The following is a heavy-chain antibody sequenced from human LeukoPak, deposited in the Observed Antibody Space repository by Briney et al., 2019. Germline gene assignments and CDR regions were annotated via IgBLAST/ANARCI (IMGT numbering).Heavy chain of an antibody. D-gene: IGHD1-26*01. CDR1: GFTFSDYY. J-gene: IGHJ4*02. CDR2: VSGSGGST. V-gene: IGHV3-23*01. CDR3: VKDASSGTYYDY. Sequence: GGSLRLSCAASGFTFSDYYMSWIRQAPGKGLEWVSAVSGSGGSTYYADSVKGRFSISRDNSRNTLYLQMNSLRAEDMAVYYCVKDASSGTYYDYWGQGTLVTVSS.